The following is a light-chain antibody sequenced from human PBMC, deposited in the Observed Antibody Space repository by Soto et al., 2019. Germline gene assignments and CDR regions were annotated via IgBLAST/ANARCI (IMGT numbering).Light chain of an antibody. CDR1: SSNIGPGFD. CDR2: GNS. CDR3: QSYDSSLRGSV. V-gene: IGLV1-40*01. J-gene: IGLJ1*01. Sequence: QSVLTQPPSVSGAPGQTVTISCAGSSSNIGPGFDVHWYQQVSGAAPKLLIYGNSNRPSGVPDRFSGSRSGTSASLAITGLQPEDEADYYRQSYDSSLRGSVFGPGTKVTVL.